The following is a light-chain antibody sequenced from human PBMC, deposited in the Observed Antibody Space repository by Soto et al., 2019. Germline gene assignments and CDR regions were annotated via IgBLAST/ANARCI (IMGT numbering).Light chain of an antibody. V-gene: IGKV3-20*01. CDR3: QQFRLSPNMYT. Sequence: EIVLTQSPGTLSLSPGERATLSCRASQSVSSSFLAWYQQKPGQAPRLLIYGTSNRATGIPDRFSGSGSGTDFTLTIRRLEPEDFAVYYCQQFRLSPNMYTFGQGTNLEIK. CDR2: GTS. J-gene: IGKJ2*01. CDR1: QSVSSSF.